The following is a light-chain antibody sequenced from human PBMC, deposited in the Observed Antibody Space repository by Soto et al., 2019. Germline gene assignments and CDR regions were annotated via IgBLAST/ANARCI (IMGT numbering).Light chain of an antibody. V-gene: IGKV1-9*01. CDR3: QQLFDSPIT. CDR2: AAS. CDR1: QVISTS. J-gene: IGKJ5*01. Sequence: DIQLTQSPSVLAPSIGESVTSTCRASQVISTSLAWYQVKPGKAPKLLIYAASTLESGVPSRFSATVSGTEFSLTITSLQPEDFATYYCQQLFDSPITFGQGTRREIK.